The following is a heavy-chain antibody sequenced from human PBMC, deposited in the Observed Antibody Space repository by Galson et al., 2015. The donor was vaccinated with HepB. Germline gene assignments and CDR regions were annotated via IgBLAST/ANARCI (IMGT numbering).Heavy chain of an antibody. J-gene: IGHJ6*02. CDR1: GFTFSSYA. D-gene: IGHD2-15*01. V-gene: IGHV3-23*01. CDR2: ICGSSNHT. Sequence: SLRLSCAASGFTFSSYAMNWVRQAPGKGPEWVSVICGSSNHTYYADSVKGRFTNSRDNSRNTLDLQMNSLRAEDSAVYYCAKASRGSCYSWSPEWGQGTTVTVSS. CDR3: AKASRGSCYSWSPE.